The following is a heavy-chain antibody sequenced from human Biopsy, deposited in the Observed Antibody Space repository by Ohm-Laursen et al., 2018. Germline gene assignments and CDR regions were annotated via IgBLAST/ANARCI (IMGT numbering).Heavy chain of an antibody. CDR2: ISYDGSGE. Sequence: SLRLSCSASGFTFTSCAMHWVRQAPGKGLEWVAVISYDGSGEYYADSLQGRFIISRDNPKNTVDLQMNSLRAEDTAVYFCARDGKRWDYSTYFSWHFDLWGRGTLVTVSS. CDR3: ARDGKRWDYSTYFSWHFDL. D-gene: IGHD4-11*01. CDR1: GFTFTSCA. V-gene: IGHV3-30*03. J-gene: IGHJ2*01.